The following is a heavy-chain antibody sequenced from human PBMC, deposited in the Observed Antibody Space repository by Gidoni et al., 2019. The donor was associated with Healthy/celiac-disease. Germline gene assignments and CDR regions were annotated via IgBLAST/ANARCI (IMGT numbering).Heavy chain of an antibody. Sequence: EVQLVESGGGLVQPGGSLRLSCAASGFTVSSNYMSGVRQAPGKGLEWVSVSYSGGSTYYADSVKGRFTISRDNSKNTLYLQMNSLRAEDTAVYYCARSPTYYYDSSGYWGWYFDLWGRGTLVTVSS. CDR3: ARSPTYYYDSSGYWGWYFDL. D-gene: IGHD3-22*01. CDR2: SYSGGST. V-gene: IGHV3-66*01. CDR1: GFTVSSNY. J-gene: IGHJ2*01.